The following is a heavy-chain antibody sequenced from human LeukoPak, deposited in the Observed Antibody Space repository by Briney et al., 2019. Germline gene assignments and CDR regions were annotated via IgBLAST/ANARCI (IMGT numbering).Heavy chain of an antibody. V-gene: IGHV3-30*18. D-gene: IGHD3-22*01. CDR1: GFSFSSYG. Sequence: PGGSLRLSCEVSGFSFSSYGMHWVRQAPGKGLEWVAVISYDGRDKYYADSVKGRFTISRDNSKNTLYLQMNSLRAEDTAVYYCAKDGYSKPAVVIYFDYWGQGTLVTVSS. CDR2: ISYDGRDK. CDR3: AKDGYSKPAVVIYFDY. J-gene: IGHJ4*02.